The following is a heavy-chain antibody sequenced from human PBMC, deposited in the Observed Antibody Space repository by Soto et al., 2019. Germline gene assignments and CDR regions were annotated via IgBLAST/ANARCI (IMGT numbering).Heavy chain of an antibody. J-gene: IGHJ5*02. CDR1: GFTFSTYS. CDR3: AKDNCIRSSCYRLYNWFDP. D-gene: IGHD2-2*01. V-gene: IGHV3-48*01. Sequence: GGSLRLSCAASGFTFSTYSMNWVRQAPGKGLEWVSSISSSSTIYYADSVKGRFTISRDNVQNSLYLQMHSLRAEDTAVYYCAKDNCIRSSCYRLYNWFDPWGQGTLVTVSS. CDR2: ISSSSTI.